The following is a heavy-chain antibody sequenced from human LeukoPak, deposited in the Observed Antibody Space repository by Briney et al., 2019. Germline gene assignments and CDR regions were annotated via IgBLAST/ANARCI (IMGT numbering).Heavy chain of an antibody. V-gene: IGHV4-59*01. D-gene: IGHD6-13*01. CDR1: GASISSYY. CDR3: ARLYSSSLGRVFDY. Sequence: SETLSLTCTVSGASISSYYWSWIRQPPGKGLEWIGYIYYSGSTNYNPSLKSRITISVDTSKNQFSLKLSSVTAADTAVYYCARLYSSSLGRVFDYWGQGTLVTVSS. J-gene: IGHJ4*02. CDR2: IYYSGST.